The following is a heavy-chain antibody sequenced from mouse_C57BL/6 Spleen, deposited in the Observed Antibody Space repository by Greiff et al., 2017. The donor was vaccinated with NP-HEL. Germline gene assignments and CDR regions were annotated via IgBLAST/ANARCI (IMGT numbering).Heavy chain of an antibody. J-gene: IGHJ2*01. D-gene: IGHD1-1*01. CDR3: ARNYGRSRYYFDY. CDR2: IDPSDSYT. V-gene: IGHV1-69*01. CDR1: GYTFTSYW. Sequence: VQLQQPGAELVMPGASVKLSCKASGYTFTSYWMHWVKQRPGQGLEWIGEIDPSDSYTNYNQKFKGKSTLTVDKSSSPAYMQLSSLTSEASAVYYCARNYGRSRYYFDYWGQGTTLTVSS.